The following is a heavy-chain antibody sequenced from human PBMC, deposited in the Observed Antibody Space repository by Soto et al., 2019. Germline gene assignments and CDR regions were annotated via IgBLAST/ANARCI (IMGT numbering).Heavy chain of an antibody. CDR3: STYDYIWGSDRYRWAY. CDR2: IMSKADGGTT. D-gene: IGHD3-16*02. CDR1: DSTLIPAW. V-gene: IGHV3-15*01. J-gene: IGHJ4*02. Sequence: EVQLVESGGDWVKPGGSLRLSWAASDSTLIPAWMSWVRQAPGKGLEWVGRIMSKADGGTTDYAAPVQGRFTISRDDSNNMLFLHMTSLKTEDTAIYYCSTYDYIWGSDRYRWAYWGPGTRVNVPS.